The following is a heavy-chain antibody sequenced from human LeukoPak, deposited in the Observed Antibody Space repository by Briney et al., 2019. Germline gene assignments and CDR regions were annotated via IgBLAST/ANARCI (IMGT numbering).Heavy chain of an antibody. J-gene: IGHJ4*02. V-gene: IGHV1-46*01. D-gene: IGHD3-16*01. CDR2: INPSGGST. CDR3: ARGGPAARLITFGGVTDY. Sequence: GASVKVSCKTSGYTFIAYYMHWVRQAPGQGLEWMGIINPSGGSTSYAQKLQGRVTMTTDTSTSTAYMELRNLRSDDTAVYYCARGGPAARLITFGGVTDYWGQGTLVTVSS. CDR1: GYTFIAYY.